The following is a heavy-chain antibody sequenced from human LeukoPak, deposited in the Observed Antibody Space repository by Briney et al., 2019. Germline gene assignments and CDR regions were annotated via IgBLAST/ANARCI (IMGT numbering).Heavy chain of an antibody. Sequence: GGSLRLSCVASGFTFSNYIIHWVRQAPVKGLEWVAVISYDGNNEYYPDSVKGRFTISRDNAKNTVYLQISSLRAEDTAVYYCARSPHSYSSGWYYFGSWGQGALVPVSS. D-gene: IGHD6-19*01. J-gene: IGHJ4*02. CDR3: ARSPHSYSSGWYYFGS. CDR1: GFTFSNYI. CDR2: ISYDGNNE. V-gene: IGHV3-30-3*01.